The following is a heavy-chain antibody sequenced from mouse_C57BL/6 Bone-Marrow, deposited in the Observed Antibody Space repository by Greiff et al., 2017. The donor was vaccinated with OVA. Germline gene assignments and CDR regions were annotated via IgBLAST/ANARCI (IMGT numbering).Heavy chain of an antibody. CDR1: GFTFSSYA. CDR2: ISDGGSYT. CDR3: AREKYGIFLDY. J-gene: IGHJ2*01. Sequence: VQLVESGGGLVKPGGSLKLSCAASGFTFSSYAMSWVRQTPEKRLEWVATISDGGSYTYYPDNVKGRFTISRDNAKNNLYLQMSHLKSEDTAMYYCAREKYGIFLDYWGQGTTLTVSS. V-gene: IGHV5-4*01. D-gene: IGHD2-1*01.